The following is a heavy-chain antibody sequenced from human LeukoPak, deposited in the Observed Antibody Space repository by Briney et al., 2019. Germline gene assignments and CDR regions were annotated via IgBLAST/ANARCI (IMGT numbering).Heavy chain of an antibody. CDR1: GYSFTSYW. D-gene: IGHD3-3*01. CDR2: IYPGDSDT. CDR3: ARPGGEVNFWCGYYRSADDAFDI. V-gene: IGHV5-51*01. J-gene: IGHJ3*02. Sequence: GESLKISCKGSGYSFTSYWIGWVRQMTGKGLEWMGIIYPGDSDTRYSPSFQGQVTISADQSTSTAYLQWSRLKASDTAMYYCARPGGEVNFWCGYYRSADDAFDIWGQGPMVTVSS.